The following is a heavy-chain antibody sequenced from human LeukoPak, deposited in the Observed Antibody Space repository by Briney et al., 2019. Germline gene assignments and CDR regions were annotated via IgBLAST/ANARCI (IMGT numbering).Heavy chain of an antibody. CDR2: ISYSGST. V-gene: IGHV4-59*01. CDR3: GRGVYSSSLNWSAP. CDR1: GGSISSYY. Sequence: PSETLSLTCSVSGGSISSYYWNWIRQPPGKGLEWIGYISYSGSTNYNPSLKSRVTISVDTSKNQFSLKLSSVTAADTAVYYCGRGVYSSSLNWSAPGGQEPRVTVSS. D-gene: IGHD6-6*01. J-gene: IGHJ5*02.